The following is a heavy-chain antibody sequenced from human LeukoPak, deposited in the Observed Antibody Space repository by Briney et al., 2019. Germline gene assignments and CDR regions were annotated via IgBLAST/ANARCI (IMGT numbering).Heavy chain of an antibody. CDR2: MNPNSGNT. CDR1: GYTFTSYD. CDR3: ARGLRGRLRRFPSHYYYCYMDV. J-gene: IGHJ6*03. D-gene: IGHD5-12*01. Sequence: GASVKVSCKASGYTFTSYDINWVRQATGQGLEWMGWMNPNSGNTGYAQKFQGRVTMTRNTSISTAYMELSSLRSEDTAVYYCARGLRGRLRRFPSHYYYCYMDVWGKGTTVTVSS. V-gene: IGHV1-8*01.